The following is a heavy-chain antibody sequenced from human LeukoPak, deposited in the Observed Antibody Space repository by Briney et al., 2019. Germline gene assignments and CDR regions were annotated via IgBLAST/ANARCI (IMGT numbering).Heavy chain of an antibody. Sequence: GGSLRLSCAASGFTFSNAWMSWVRQAPGKGLEWVGRIQSKTDGGTIEYAAPVKGRFSISRDDSKTTLFLQMNSLKTEDTGVYYCSTLMVRGIINIWGQGSLVTVSS. CDR2: IQSKTDGGTI. V-gene: IGHV3-15*01. D-gene: IGHD3-10*01. J-gene: IGHJ4*02. CDR1: GFTFSNAW. CDR3: STLMVRGIINI.